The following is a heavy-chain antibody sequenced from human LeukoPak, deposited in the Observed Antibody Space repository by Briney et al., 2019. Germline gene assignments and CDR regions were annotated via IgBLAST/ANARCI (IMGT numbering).Heavy chain of an antibody. J-gene: IGHJ3*02. D-gene: IGHD3-22*01. CDR1: GYTFTSYV. V-gene: IGHV1-18*01. Sequence: ASVKVSCKATGYTFTSYVISWVRQAPGQGLEWMGWNSAYNGNTNYAQKLQGRVTMTTDTSTSTAYMELRSLRSDDTAVYYCARDLPITMIVVVEDAFDIWGQGTMVTVSS. CDR3: ARDLPITMIVVVEDAFDI. CDR2: NSAYNGNT.